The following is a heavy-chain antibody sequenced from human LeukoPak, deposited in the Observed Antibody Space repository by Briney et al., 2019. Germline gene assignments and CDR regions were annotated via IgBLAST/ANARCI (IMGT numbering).Heavy chain of an antibody. J-gene: IGHJ4*02. CDR3: ARESGY. D-gene: IGHD3-3*01. Sequence: SETLSLTCTVSGGSISSGSYYWSWIRQPAGKGLEWIGRIHTSGSTNYNPSLKSRVTISVDTSKNQFSLKLSSVTAADTAVYYCARESGYWGQGTLVTVSS. V-gene: IGHV4-61*02. CDR2: IHTSGST. CDR1: GGSISSGSYY.